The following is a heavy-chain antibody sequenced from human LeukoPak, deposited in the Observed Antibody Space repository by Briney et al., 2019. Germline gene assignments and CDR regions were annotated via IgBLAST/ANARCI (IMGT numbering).Heavy chain of an antibody. CDR3: ARGLYYDYVWGSYRYTHLFDY. D-gene: IGHD3-16*02. V-gene: IGHV4-34*01. Sequence: SETLSLTCAVYGGSFSGYYWSWIRQPPGKGLEWSGSIYYSGSTYYNPSLKSRVTISVDTSKNQFSLKLSSVTAADTAVYYCARGLYYDYVWGSYRYTHLFDYWGQGTLVTVSS. J-gene: IGHJ4*02. CDR1: GGSFSGYY. CDR2: IYYSGST.